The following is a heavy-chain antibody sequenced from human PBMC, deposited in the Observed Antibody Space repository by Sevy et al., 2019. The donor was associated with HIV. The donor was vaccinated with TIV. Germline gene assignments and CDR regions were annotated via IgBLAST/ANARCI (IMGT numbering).Heavy chain of an antibody. CDR1: GFDFANAW. Sequence: GGSLRLSCPASGFDFANAWMNWVRQAPGKGLEWVGHIKSITDGGAADYAAPVKGRFTISRHDSKNTLYLHMNSLKAEDTAVYYCSTDDLNSYWGRGTLVTVSS. V-gene: IGHV3-15*07. D-gene: IGHD1-1*01. J-gene: IGHJ4*02. CDR3: STDDLNSY. CDR2: IKSITDGGAA.